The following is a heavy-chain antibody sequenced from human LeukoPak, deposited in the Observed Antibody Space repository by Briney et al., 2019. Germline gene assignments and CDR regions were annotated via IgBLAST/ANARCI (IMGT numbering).Heavy chain of an antibody. Sequence: PSQTLSLTCTVSGGSISSGDYYWGWIRQPPGKGLEWIGSIYHSGSAYYNPSLKSRVTISVDTSKNQFSLKLSSVTAADTAVYYCARWGIAARGGAGYYFDYWGQGTLVTVSS. D-gene: IGHD6-6*01. V-gene: IGHV4-39*07. CDR3: ARWGIAARGGAGYYFDY. J-gene: IGHJ4*02. CDR2: IYHSGSA. CDR1: GGSISSGDYY.